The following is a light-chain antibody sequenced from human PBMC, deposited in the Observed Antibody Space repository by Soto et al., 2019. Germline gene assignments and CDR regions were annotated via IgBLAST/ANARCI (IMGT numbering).Light chain of an antibody. Sequence: DIQMTQSPSTLSASVGDRVTITCRASQSISSWWAWYQQKPGKAPKLLIYKASSLETGVPSRFSGSGSGTEFTLTISSLQPDDFATDYCQQYNSYSRSTFGQGTKVEIK. J-gene: IGKJ1*01. CDR1: QSISSW. CDR2: KAS. CDR3: QQYNSYSRST. V-gene: IGKV1-5*03.